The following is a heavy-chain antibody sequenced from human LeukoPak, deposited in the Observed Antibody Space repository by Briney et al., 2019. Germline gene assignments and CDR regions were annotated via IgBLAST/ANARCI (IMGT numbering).Heavy chain of an antibody. CDR1: GFTFSNSA. Sequence: PGGSLRLSCAASGFTFSNSAMSWVRQAPGKGLEWVSTLSGSGITTYYADSVKGRFTISRDNSKNTLYLQMNSLGAEDTAVYYCAKRGNPAVGHHYLDVWGEGTTVGVSS. J-gene: IGHJ6*03. V-gene: IGHV3-23*01. CDR3: AKRGNPAVGHHYLDV. D-gene: IGHD2-2*01. CDR2: LSGSGITT.